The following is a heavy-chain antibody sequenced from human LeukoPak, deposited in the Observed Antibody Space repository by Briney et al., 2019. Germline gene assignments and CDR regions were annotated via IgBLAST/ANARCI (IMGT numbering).Heavy chain of an antibody. D-gene: IGHD3-10*01. CDR3: ARDNRDVTDAFDI. J-gene: IGHJ3*02. V-gene: IGHV3-7*04. Sequence: GGSLRLSCAASGFIFSSYWMSWVRQAPGKGLEWVAIIKQDGSEKDYVDSVKGRFTISRDNAQSSLYLQMNRLRAEDTAVYYCARDNRDVTDAFDIWGQGTLVTVSS. CDR1: GFIFSSYW. CDR2: IKQDGSEK.